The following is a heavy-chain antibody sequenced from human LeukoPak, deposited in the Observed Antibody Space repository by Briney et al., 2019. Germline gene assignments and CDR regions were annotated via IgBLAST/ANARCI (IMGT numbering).Heavy chain of an antibody. V-gene: IGHV3-30*03. CDR2: ISYDGSNK. CDR1: GFTFSSYG. CDR3: ARGYSYYDFWSGYSLGYYYYYMDV. D-gene: IGHD3-3*01. Sequence: GGSLRLSCAASGFTFSSYGMHWVRQAPGKGLEWVAVISYDGSNKYYADSVKGRFTISRDNSKNTLYLQMNSLRAEDTAVYYCARGYSYYDFWSGYSLGYYYYYMDVWGKGTTVTVSS. J-gene: IGHJ6*03.